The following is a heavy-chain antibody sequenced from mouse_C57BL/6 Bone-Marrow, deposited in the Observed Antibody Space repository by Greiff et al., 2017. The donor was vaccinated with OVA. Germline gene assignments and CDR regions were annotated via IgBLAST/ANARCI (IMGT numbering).Heavy chain of an antibody. CDR2: IYPGDGDT. CDR3: ARGDF. Sequence: QVHVKQSGAELVKPGPSVGISCKASGYAFGSYGLNWGKRSPGRVLGRIGQIYPGDGDTNYNGKFKGKATLTADKSSSTAYMQLSSLTSEDSAVYFCARGDFWGQGTTLTVSS. V-gene: IGHV1-80*01. CDR1: GYAFGSYG. J-gene: IGHJ2*01.